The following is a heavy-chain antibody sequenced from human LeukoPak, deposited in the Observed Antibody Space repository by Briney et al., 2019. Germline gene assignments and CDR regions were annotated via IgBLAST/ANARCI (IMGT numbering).Heavy chain of an antibody. CDR1: GGSISSSTYY. J-gene: IGHJ5*02. CDR3: ARQGIRLGELSLANP. D-gene: IGHD3-16*02. Sequence: SETLSLTCSVSGGSISSSTYYWGWIRQPPGKGLEWIGSIYYTGSTYYNSSLKSRVTISVDTSKNQFSLRLTSVTAADTAVYYCARQGIRLGELSLANPWGQGTLFTVSS. CDR2: IYYTGST. V-gene: IGHV4-39*01.